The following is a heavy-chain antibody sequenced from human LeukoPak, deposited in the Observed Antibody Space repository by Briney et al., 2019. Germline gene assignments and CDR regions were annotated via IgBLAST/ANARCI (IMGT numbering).Heavy chain of an antibody. Sequence: ASLNVSCKPSVYTFTGYYMHSVRQAPGQGREWMGWINPNSGGTNYAQKFQGRVTMTRHTSISTAYMELSRLRSDDTAVYYCARDAVAAALNWFDPWGQGTLVTVSS. CDR2: INPNSGGT. CDR1: VYTFTGYY. CDR3: ARDAVAAALNWFDP. J-gene: IGHJ5*02. V-gene: IGHV1-2*02. D-gene: IGHD6-13*01.